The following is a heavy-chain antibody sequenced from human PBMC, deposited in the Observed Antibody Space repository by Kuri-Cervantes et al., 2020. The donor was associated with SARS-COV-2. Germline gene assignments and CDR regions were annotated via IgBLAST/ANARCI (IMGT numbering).Heavy chain of an antibody. J-gene: IGHJ4*02. V-gene: IGHV4-30-4*08. Sequence: SETLSLTCTVSGGSISSGDYYWSWIRQPPGKGLEWIGYIYYSGSTYYNPSLKSRVTISVDTSKNQFSLKLSSVTAADTAVYYCARDLQKWEQPEYWGQGALVTVSS. D-gene: IGHD1-26*01. CDR2: IYYSGST. CDR3: ARDLQKWEQPEY. CDR1: GGSISSGDYY.